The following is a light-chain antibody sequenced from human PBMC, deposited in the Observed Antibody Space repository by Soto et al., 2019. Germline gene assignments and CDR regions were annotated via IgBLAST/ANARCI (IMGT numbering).Light chain of an antibody. CDR1: SGHSTYI. CDR2: LEGSGSY. J-gene: IGLJ2*01. Sequence: QPVLTLSSSATASLGSSVKLTCTLSSGHSTYIIAWHQQQPGKAPRYLMKLEGSGSYNKGSGVPDRFSGSSSGADRYLTISNLQFEDEADYYCETWDINTHVVFGGGTHLTVL. CDR3: ETWDINTHVV. V-gene: IGLV4-60*02.